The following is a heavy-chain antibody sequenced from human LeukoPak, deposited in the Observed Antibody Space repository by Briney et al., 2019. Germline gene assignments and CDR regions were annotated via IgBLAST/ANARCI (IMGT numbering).Heavy chain of an antibody. CDR3: AKDLVATIAGG. D-gene: IGHD5-12*01. J-gene: IGHJ4*02. Sequence: GGSLRLSCAVSGFTFSSYAMSWVRQAPGKGLEWVSAISGSGGSTYYADSVKGRFTISRDNSKNTLYLQMNSLRAEDTAVYYCAKDLVATIAGGWGQGTLVTVSS. CDR1: GFTFSSYA. CDR2: ISGSGGST. V-gene: IGHV3-23*01.